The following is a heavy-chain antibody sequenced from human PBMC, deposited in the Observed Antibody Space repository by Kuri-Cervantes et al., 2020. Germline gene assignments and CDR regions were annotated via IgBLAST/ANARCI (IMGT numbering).Heavy chain of an antibody. Sequence: GGSLRLSCAASGFTLSSYSMNWVRQAPGKGLEWVSSISSSSSYIYYADSVKGRFTISRDNAKNSLYLQMNSLRAEDTAVYYCARVHSGSYGWFDPWGQGTLVTVSS. J-gene: IGHJ5*02. CDR2: ISSSSSYI. CDR3: ARVHSGSYGWFDP. D-gene: IGHD1-26*01. V-gene: IGHV3-21*04. CDR1: GFTLSSYS.